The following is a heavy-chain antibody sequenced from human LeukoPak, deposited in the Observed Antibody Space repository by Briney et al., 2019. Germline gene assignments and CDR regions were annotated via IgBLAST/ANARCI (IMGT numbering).Heavy chain of an antibody. CDR3: ARHEYSGSYYGLSWFDP. V-gene: IGHV4-39*01. Sequence: SETLSLTCTVSGGSISSSGYNWGWIRQPPGKGLEWIASIYYSGSTYYNPSLKSRVTISVDTSKNQLSLKLSSLTAADTAVYYCARHEYSGSYYGLSWFDPWGQGTLVTVSS. D-gene: IGHD1-26*01. J-gene: IGHJ5*02. CDR2: IYYSGST. CDR1: GGSISSSGYN.